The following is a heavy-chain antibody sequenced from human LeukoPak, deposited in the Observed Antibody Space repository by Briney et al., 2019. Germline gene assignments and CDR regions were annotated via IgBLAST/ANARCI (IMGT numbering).Heavy chain of an antibody. V-gene: IGHV4-59*01. J-gene: IGHJ4*02. Sequence: SGTLSLTCTVSGGSMSTSYWTWIRQAPGKGLEWIGYTHNSGSTNYNPSLKSRVVTSIDTSKNQFSLKVTSVTAADTAVYYCARGVAGRIRTTRLFDYWGQGTLVTVSS. D-gene: IGHD6-19*01. CDR2: THNSGST. CDR1: GGSMSTSY. CDR3: ARGVAGRIRTTRLFDY.